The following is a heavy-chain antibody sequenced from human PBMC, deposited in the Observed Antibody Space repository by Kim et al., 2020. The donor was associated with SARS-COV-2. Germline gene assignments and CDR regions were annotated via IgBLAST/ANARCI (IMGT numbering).Heavy chain of an antibody. J-gene: IGHJ4*02. CDR2: IYSGGST. V-gene: IGHV3-53*01. Sequence: GGSLRLSCAASGFTVSSNYMSWVRQAPGKGLEWVSVIYSGGSTYYADSVKGRFTISRDNSKNTLYLQMNSLRAEDTAVYYCARDPGRQSDCSSTSCRDYWGQGTLVTVSS. CDR1: GFTVSSNY. CDR3: ARDPGRQSDCSSTSCRDY. D-gene: IGHD2-2*01.